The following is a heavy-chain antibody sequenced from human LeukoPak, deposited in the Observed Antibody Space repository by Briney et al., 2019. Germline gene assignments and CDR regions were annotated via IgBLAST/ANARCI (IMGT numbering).Heavy chain of an antibody. V-gene: IGHV1-2*02. Sequence: ASVKVSCKASGYTFTSYDINWVRQATGQGLEWMGRINPKSGGTNYAQKFQGRVTMTTDTSMSTAYMEVSRLTSDDTAVYYCARAGGRSWFDPWGQGTLVTVSS. CDR1: GYTFTSYD. J-gene: IGHJ5*02. CDR3: ARAGGRSWFDP. CDR2: INPKSGGT.